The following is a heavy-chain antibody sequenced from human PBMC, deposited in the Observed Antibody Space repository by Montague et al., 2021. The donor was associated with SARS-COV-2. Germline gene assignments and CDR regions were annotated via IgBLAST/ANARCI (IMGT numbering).Heavy chain of an antibody. CDR3: ARLGDGVVPSPILGVGPYYSYHYMDV. CDR1: GVSFSTYS. V-gene: IGHV4-34*01. Sequence: SETLSLTCAVHGVSFSTYSWNWIRQPPGKGLEWIGEIHHGGSTNYNPSLKSRVTISADTSKNQFSLKLTSVAAADTAVYYCARLGDGVVPSPILGVGPYYSYHYMDVWGKGTTVTVSS. D-gene: IGHD3-10*01. J-gene: IGHJ6*03. CDR2: IHHGGST.